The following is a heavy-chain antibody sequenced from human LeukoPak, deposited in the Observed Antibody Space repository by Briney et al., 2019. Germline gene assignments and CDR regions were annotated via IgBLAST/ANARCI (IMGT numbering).Heavy chain of an antibody. CDR1: GFTVSSNC. J-gene: IGHJ3*02. CDR2: IYSGGST. V-gene: IGHV3-53*01. D-gene: IGHD2-15*01. Sequence: GGSLRLSGAASGFTVSSNCMNWVRQAPGKGLEWVSIIYSGGSTYYADSVKGRFTISRDNSKNTLYLQMNSLRAEDTAVYYCARQEVVEDTFDIWGQGTMVTVSS. CDR3: ARQEVVEDTFDI.